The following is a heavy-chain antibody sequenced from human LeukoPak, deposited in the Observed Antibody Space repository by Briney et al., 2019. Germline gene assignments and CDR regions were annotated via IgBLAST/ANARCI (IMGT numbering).Heavy chain of an antibody. D-gene: IGHD2/OR15-2a*01. CDR2: IYYSGST. CDR3: ARAPGSLYRDYWYFDL. J-gene: IGHJ2*01. Sequence: SETLSLTCTVSGGSISSYYWGWIRQPPGEGLQWIVDIYYSGSTNYNPSLKSRVSISVDTSKNQFSLKLTSVTAADTAVYFCARAPGSLYRDYWYFDLWGRGTLVTVSS. CDR1: GGSISSYY. V-gene: IGHV4-59*01.